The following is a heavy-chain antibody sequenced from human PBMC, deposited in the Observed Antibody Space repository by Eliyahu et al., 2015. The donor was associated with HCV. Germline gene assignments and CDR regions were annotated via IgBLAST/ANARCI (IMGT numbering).Heavy chain of an antibody. J-gene: IGHJ4*02. CDR1: GGSITPYY. D-gene: IGHD3-10*01. Sequence: QVQLQESGPGLVKASETLSLTCTVSGGSITPYYWSWIRQAPGKGLEWIGYIHYSENTFYNPSLESRVTISLDTSKKEFYLSLRSVTVADTAVYYCASHPGASFHFWGQGSLVTVSS. V-gene: IGHV4-59*01. CDR2: IHYSENT. CDR3: ASHPGASFHF.